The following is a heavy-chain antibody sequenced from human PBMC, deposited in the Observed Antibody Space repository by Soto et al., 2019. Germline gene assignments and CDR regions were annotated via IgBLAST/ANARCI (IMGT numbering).Heavy chain of an antibody. CDR2: IIPIFGTA. CDR3: ARDGVPRADTAMATAYFDY. D-gene: IGHD5-18*01. Sequence: SVKVSCKASGGTFSSYAISWVRQAPGQGPEWMGGIIPIFGTANYAQKFQGRVTITADESTSTAYMELSSLRSEDTAVYYCARDGVPRADTAMATAYFDYWGQGTLVTVSS. J-gene: IGHJ4*02. V-gene: IGHV1-69*13. CDR1: GGTFSSYA.